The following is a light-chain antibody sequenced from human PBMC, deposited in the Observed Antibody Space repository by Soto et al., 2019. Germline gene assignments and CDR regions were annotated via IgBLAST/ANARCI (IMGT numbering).Light chain of an antibody. CDR1: QSVSSSY. V-gene: IGKV3-20*01. Sequence: EIVLTQSPGTLSLAPGERAPLFCRASQSVSSSYLAWYQHKPGQAPRLLIYGASTRATGIPDRFSGSGSGTDFTLTISRLEPEDFAVYYCQQYGSSPMTFGQGTRLEIK. J-gene: IGKJ5*01. CDR3: QQYGSSPMT. CDR2: GAS.